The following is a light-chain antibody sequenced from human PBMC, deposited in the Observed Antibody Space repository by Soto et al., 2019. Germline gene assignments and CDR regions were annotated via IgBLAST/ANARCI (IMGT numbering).Light chain of an antibody. J-gene: IGKJ5*01. Sequence: DIVMTQSPATLSVSPGERATLSCRASQSVSSSYLAWYQQKPGKAPRLLIYDASYRATGIPARLSGSGSGTDFILPIRSLEPEDFAIYYCQQRSNWITFGQGTRLEI. V-gene: IGKV3D-20*02. CDR3: QQRSNWIT. CDR2: DAS. CDR1: QSVSSSY.